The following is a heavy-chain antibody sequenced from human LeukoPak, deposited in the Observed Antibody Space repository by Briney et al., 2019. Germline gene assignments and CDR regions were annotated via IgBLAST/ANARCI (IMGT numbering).Heavy chain of an antibody. CDR1: GFSFSSSW. V-gene: IGHV4-39*01. CDR3: ARHPFGSGWPAHYFDY. D-gene: IGHD6-19*01. CDR2: IYYSGST. J-gene: IGHJ4*02. Sequence: GSLRLSCAASGFSFSSSWMTWVRQPPGKGLEWIGSIYYSGSTYHNPSLKSRVTISVDTSKNQFSLKLSPVTAADTAVYYCARHPFGSGWPAHYFDYWGQGTLVTVSS.